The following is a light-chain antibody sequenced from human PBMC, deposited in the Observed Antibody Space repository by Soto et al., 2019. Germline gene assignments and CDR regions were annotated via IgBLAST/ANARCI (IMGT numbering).Light chain of an antibody. CDR1: SSNIGAGYD. J-gene: IGLJ2*01. CDR3: QSYDSSLSGSVV. V-gene: IGLV1-40*01. Sequence: QSALTQPPSVSGAPGQRVTISCTGSSSNIGAGYDVHWYQHLPGKAPKPLIYGNNNRPSGVPDRFSGSKSGTSASLAITGLQAEDEADYYCQSYDSSLSGSVVFGGGTKLTVL. CDR2: GNN.